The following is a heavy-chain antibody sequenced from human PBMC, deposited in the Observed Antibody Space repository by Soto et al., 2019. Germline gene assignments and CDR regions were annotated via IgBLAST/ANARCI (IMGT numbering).Heavy chain of an antibody. D-gene: IGHD3-22*01. J-gene: IGHJ4*02. V-gene: IGHV3-33*01. CDR1: GFTFSSSG. CDR2: IWYDGSNK. Sequence: SLRLSCAASGFTFSSSGMHWVRQAPGKGLEWVAVIWYDGSNKYYADSVKGRFTISRDNSKNTLYLQMNSLRAEDTAVYYCAREYYDSSGYHYSDYWGQGTLVTVSS. CDR3: AREYYDSSGYHYSDY.